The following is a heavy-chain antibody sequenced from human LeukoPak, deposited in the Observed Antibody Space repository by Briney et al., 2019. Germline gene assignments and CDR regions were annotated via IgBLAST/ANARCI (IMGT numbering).Heavy chain of an antibody. V-gene: IGHV3-20*04. CDR2: INWSGGST. CDR1: GFTFDDYG. J-gene: IGHJ5*02. D-gene: IGHD3-22*01. Sequence: GGSLRLSCAASGFTFDDYGMSWVRQAPGKGLEWVSGINWSGGSTGYADSVKGRFTISRGNAKNSLYLQMNSLRAEDTALYYCAGNYDSSGYYPYWFDPWGQGTLVTVSS. CDR3: AGNYDSSGYYPYWFDP.